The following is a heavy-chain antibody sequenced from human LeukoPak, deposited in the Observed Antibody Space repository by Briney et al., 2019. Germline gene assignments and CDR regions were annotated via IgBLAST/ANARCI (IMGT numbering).Heavy chain of an antibody. Sequence: GGSLRLSCAASGFTFSSYGMHWVRQAPGKGLEWVAVISYDGSNKYYADSVKGRFTISRDNSKNTLYLQMNSLRAEDTAVYYCARDLIDSSGSGDFDYWGQGTLVTVSS. CDR2: ISYDGSNK. J-gene: IGHJ4*02. CDR3: ARDLIDSSGSGDFDY. D-gene: IGHD3-22*01. CDR1: GFTFSSYG. V-gene: IGHV3-30*03.